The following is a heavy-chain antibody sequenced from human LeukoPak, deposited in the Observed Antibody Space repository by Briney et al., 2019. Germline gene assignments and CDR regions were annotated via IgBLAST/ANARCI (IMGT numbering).Heavy chain of an antibody. J-gene: IGHJ6*02. Sequence: GESLKISCKGSGCSFTSYWIGWVRQMPGKGLEWMGIIYPGDSDTRYSPSFQGQVTISADKSISTAYLQWSSLKASDTAMYYCARTYDSSGWYPYHYYYGMDVWGQGTTVTVSS. V-gene: IGHV5-51*01. CDR2: IYPGDSDT. CDR1: GCSFTSYW. CDR3: ARTYDSSGWYPYHYYYGMDV. D-gene: IGHD6-19*01.